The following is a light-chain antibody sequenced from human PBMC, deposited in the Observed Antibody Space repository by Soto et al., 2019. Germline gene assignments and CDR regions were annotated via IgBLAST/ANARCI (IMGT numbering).Light chain of an antibody. J-gene: IGLJ2*01. CDR1: SSDVGGYNY. CDR3: SSYTGTGSVL. CDR2: DVS. Sequence: QSALTQPASVSGSPGQSITISCTGTSSDVGGYNYVSWYQQHPGKAPELMIYDVSNRPSGVSNRFSGSKSGNTASLTISGLQAEDEADYYCSSYTGTGSVLFGGGTKVTVL. V-gene: IGLV2-14*01.